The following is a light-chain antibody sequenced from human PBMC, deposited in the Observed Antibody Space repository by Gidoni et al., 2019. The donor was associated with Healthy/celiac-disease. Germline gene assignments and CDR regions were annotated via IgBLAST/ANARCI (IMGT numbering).Light chain of an antibody. CDR1: QDISNY. CDR3: QHYDTLPLT. J-gene: IGKJ4*01. V-gene: IGKV1-33*01. CDR2: DAS. Sequence: DIQMTQSPSSLSASVGDRVTITCQASQDISNYLNWYQQKPGKAPKLLIYDASNLETGVPSRFSGIFSGTDFTFTISSLQPDAIATYYCQHYDTLPLTFGGGTKVELQ.